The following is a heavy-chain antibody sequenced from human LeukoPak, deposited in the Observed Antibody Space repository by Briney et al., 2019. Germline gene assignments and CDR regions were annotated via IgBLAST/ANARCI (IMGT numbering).Heavy chain of an antibody. Sequence: SETLSLTCTVSGGSISSSSYYWGWIRQPPGEGLEWIGSIYYSGSTYYNPSLKSRVTISVDTSKYQFSLKLSSVTAADTAVYYCGRAIHNYYNSSGYSDYWGQGTLVTVSS. CDR1: GGSISSSSYY. CDR2: IYYSGST. D-gene: IGHD3-22*01. V-gene: IGHV4-39*07. J-gene: IGHJ4*02. CDR3: GRAIHNYYNSSGYSDY.